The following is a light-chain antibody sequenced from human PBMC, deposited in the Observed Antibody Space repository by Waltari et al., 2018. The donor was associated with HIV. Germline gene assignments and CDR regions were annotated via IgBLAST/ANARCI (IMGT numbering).Light chain of an antibody. CDR1: SSDIGAYDS. V-gene: IGLV2-8*01. CDR2: EVT. CDR3: SSYGDSLRVL. J-gene: IGLJ3*02. Sequence: RAQPPSASGSLGQSVTISCTGSSSDIGAYDSVSWFQQHPRSAPKLLLYEVTRRPSSVSDRFSGSRSGSTAFLTVAGLQPDDEATYFCSSYGDSLRVLFGGGTNVTVL.